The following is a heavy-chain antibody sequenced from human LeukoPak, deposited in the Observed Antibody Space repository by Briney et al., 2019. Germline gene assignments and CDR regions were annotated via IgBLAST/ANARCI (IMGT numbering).Heavy chain of an antibody. D-gene: IGHD3-16*02. J-gene: IGHJ4*02. Sequence: SETLSLTCTVSGGSISSYYWSWIRQPPGKGLDWIGYIYYSGSTNYNPSLKSRVTISVDASKNQFSLKLSSVTAADTAVYYCARAIDSGGVIVFDYWGQGTLVTVSS. CDR2: IYYSGST. CDR1: GGSISSYY. CDR3: ARAIDSGGVIVFDY. V-gene: IGHV4-59*01.